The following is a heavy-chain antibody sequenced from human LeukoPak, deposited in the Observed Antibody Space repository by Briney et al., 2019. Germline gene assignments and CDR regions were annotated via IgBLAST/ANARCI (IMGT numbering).Heavy chain of an antibody. CDR2: IWYDGSNK. V-gene: IGHV3-33*01. CDR1: GFTFSSYG. Sequence: HPGGSLRLSCAASGFTFSSYGMHWVRQAPGKGLEWVAVIWYDGSNKYYADSVKGRFTISRDNSKNTLYLQMNSLRAEDTAVYYCARVNRGDAFDIWGQGTLVTVSS. J-gene: IGHJ3*02. CDR3: ARVNRGDAFDI. D-gene: IGHD3-16*02.